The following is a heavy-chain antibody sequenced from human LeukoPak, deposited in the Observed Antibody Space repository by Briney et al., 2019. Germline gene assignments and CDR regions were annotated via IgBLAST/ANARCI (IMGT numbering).Heavy chain of an antibody. J-gene: IGHJ4*02. CDR1: GGSISNYW. V-gene: IGHV4-59*01. Sequence: SETLSLTCTVSGGSISNYWWSWIRQPPGQGLEWIGYVFDSGGTNYNPSLTSRVTISVDTSKKQFSLKLSSVTAADTAVYYCARGYSSSWNYFDYWGQGTLVTVSS. D-gene: IGHD6-13*01. CDR2: VFDSGGT. CDR3: ARGYSSSWNYFDY.